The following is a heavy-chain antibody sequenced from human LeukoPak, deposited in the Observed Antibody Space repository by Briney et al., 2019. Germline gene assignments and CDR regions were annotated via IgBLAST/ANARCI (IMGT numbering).Heavy chain of an antibody. D-gene: IGHD3-10*01. J-gene: IGHJ4*02. CDR3: ARNDYGSGLFDY. CDR1: GGSISSGSYY. V-gene: IGHV4-61*02. CDR2: IYSSGST. Sequence: SETLSLTCTVSGGSISSGSYYWSWIRQPAGNGLEWIGRIYSSGSTNYNPSLKSRVTISVDTSKNQFSLKLSSVTAADTAVYYCARNDYGSGLFDYWGQGTLVTVSS.